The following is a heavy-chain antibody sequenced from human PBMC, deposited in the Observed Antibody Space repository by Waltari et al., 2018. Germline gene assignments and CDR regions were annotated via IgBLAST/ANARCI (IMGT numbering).Heavy chain of an antibody. CDR2: INDIGTT. CDR1: GGPFSGYF. D-gene: IGHD5-18*01. Sequence: QVKLEQWGTGLLKPSENLSLTCAVDGGPFSGYFWTWIRQPPGKGLEWIGEINDIGTTNYNVSLRIRITMSIDTAKKQFSLIRRSVTAADTAVYYCARRGRGYTYSYLPFWAQGTQVTVSS. V-gene: IGHV4-34*01. J-gene: IGHJ4*02. CDR3: ARRGRGYTYSYLPF.